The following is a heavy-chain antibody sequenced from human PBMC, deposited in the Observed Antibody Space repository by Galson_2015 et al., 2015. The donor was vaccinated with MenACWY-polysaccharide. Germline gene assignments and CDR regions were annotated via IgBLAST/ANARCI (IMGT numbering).Heavy chain of an antibody. Sequence: ETLSLTCTVSGGSISRSSHYWGWIRQPPGKGLEWIETVSYSGSAYYNASLKSRVTISVDTSKNQFSLKLSSVTAADTAIYYCAGAGRTDIVVVGYGWGFDYWGQGALVTVSS. D-gene: IGHD2-2*01. CDR3: AGAGRTDIVVVGYGWGFDY. J-gene: IGHJ4*02. CDR1: GGSISRSSHY. V-gene: IGHV4-39*07. CDR2: VSYSGSA.